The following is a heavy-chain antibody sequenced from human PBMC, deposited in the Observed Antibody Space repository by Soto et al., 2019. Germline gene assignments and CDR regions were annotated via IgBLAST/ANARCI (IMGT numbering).Heavy chain of an antibody. J-gene: IGHJ5*02. V-gene: IGHV1-18*01. Sequence: ASVKVSCKASGYTFTSYGISWVRQAPGQGLEWMGWISAYIGNTNYAQKLQGRVTMTTDTSTSTAYMELRSLRSDDTAVYFCARFLGYCSSTSCSRFDPWGQGTLVTVSS. CDR3: ARFLGYCSSTSCSRFDP. CDR2: ISAYIGNT. CDR1: GYTFTSYG. D-gene: IGHD2-2*01.